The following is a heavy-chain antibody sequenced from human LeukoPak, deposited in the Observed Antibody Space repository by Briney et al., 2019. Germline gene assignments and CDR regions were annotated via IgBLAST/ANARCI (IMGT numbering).Heavy chain of an antibody. Sequence: PGGSLRLSCAASGFTFSSYWMHWVRQAPGKGLVWVPRINSDGSRTTYADSVKGRFTISRDNAKNTLYLQMNSLRAEDTAVYYCASLLLCYGCSSSSDASDIWGQGTMVTVSP. CDR2: INSDGSRT. J-gene: IGHJ3*02. D-gene: IGHD6-6*01. CDR1: GFTFSSYW. CDR3: ASLLLCYGCSSSSDASDI. V-gene: IGHV3-74*01.